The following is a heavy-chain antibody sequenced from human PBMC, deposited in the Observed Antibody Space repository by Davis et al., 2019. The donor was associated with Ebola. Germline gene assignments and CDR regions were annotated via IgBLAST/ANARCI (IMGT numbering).Heavy chain of an antibody. Sequence: PSETLSLTCTVSGGSISSYYWGWIRQPPGKGLEWIGSIYYSGSTYYNPSLKSRVTISVDTSKNQFSLKLSSVTAADTAVYYCASPLAAAGTQRGYYYGMDVWGQGTTVTVSS. V-gene: IGHV4-39*01. D-gene: IGHD6-13*01. CDR2: IYYSGST. J-gene: IGHJ6*02. CDR1: GGSISSYY. CDR3: ASPLAAAGTQRGYYYGMDV.